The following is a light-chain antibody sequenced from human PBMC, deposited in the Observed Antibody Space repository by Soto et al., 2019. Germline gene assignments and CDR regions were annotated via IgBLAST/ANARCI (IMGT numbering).Light chain of an antibody. J-gene: IGKJ3*01. CDR3: QQDNMTPFT. CDR1: QTVSSN. V-gene: IGKV1-39*01. CDR2: ASS. Sequence: DIQMTQSPSTLSGSVGDRVTITCRTRQTVSSNLNWYQRKPGKAPSLLIYASSTLQSGVPSRFIGSGSETEFTLTISSLQPEDFATYYCQQDNMTPFTFGPGTKVDIK.